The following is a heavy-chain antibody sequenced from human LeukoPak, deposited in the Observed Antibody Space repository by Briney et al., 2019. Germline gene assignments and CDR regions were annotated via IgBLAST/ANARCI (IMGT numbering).Heavy chain of an antibody. J-gene: IGHJ4*02. V-gene: IGHV1-18*01. CDR2: ISAYNGNT. D-gene: IGHD3-10*01. Sequence: ASVKVSCKASGYTFTSYGISWVRQAPGQGLEWMGWISAYNGNTNYAQKLQGRVTMTTDTSTSTAYMELRSLRSDDTAVYYCARDRGSTWFGELLPFDYWGQGTLVTVSS. CDR3: ARDRGSTWFGELLPFDY. CDR1: GYTFTSYG.